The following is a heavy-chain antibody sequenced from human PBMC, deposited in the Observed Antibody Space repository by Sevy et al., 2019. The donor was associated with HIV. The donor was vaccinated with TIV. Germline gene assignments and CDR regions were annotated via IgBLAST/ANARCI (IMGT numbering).Heavy chain of an antibody. J-gene: IGHJ4*02. Sequence: ASVKVSCKVSGYTFITYRITWVRQAPGQGLEWMGWISPNNGDTNYAQKLQGRVTMITDTYANTAYMEVRGIRYDETAVYYFARAYCSGGRCYSLAYWGQGTLVTVSS. CDR2: ISPNNGDT. CDR3: ARAYCSGGRCYSLAY. D-gene: IGHD2-15*01. CDR1: GYTFITYR. V-gene: IGHV1-18*01.